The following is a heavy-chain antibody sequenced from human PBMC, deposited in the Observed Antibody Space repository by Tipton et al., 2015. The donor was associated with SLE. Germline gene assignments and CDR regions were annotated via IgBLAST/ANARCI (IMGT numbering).Heavy chain of an antibody. D-gene: IGHD3-22*01. CDR3: AREYYDTSGLYYFDY. J-gene: IGHJ4*02. CDR1: GFSISSGYY. CDR2: ISYTGST. Sequence: TLSLTCTVSGFSISSGYYWGWIRQSPGKGLEWIGSISYTGSTFYSPSLKSRVTISLDTSKNHFSLRLISVTAADTAVYYCAREYYDTSGLYYFDYWGLGALVTVSS. V-gene: IGHV4-38-2*02.